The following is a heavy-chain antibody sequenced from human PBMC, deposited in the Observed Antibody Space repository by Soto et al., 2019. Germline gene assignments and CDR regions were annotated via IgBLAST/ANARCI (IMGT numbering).Heavy chain of an antibody. CDR2: AYYSGST. D-gene: IGHD3-10*01. CDR1: GGSISSSCCY. V-gene: IGHV4-39*01. Sequence: QLQLQESGPGLVKPSETLSLTCTVSGGSISSSCCYWGWIRQPPGKGLEWICSAYYSGSTYYNPSLKSRVTISVDTSKNQFSLKLSSVTATDTAVYYCARRHYYGSGSPGGLWGQGTLVTVSS. CDR3: ARRHYYGSGSPGGL. J-gene: IGHJ4*02.